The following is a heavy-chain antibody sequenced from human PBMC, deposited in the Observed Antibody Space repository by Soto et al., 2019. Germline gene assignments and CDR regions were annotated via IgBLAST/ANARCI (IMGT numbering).Heavy chain of an antibody. Sequence: GGSLRLSCAASGFTFSSYAMSWVRQAPGKGLEWVSAISGSGGSTYYADSVKGRFTISRDNSKNTLYLQMNSLRAEDTAVYYCAKFRGPGYDHYYFDYWGQGTLVTVSS. D-gene: IGHD3-16*01. J-gene: IGHJ4*02. CDR1: GFTFSSYA. V-gene: IGHV3-23*01. CDR2: ISGSGGST. CDR3: AKFRGPGYDHYYFDY.